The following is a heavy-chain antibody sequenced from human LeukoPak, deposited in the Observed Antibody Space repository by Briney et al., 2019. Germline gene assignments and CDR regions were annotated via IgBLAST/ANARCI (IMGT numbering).Heavy chain of an antibody. V-gene: IGHV4-61*02. CDR1: GGSISSGSYY. D-gene: IGHD2-15*01. J-gene: IGHJ4*02. CDR3: ARVGYCSGGSCEI. Sequence: SQTLSLTCTVSGGSISSGSYYWSWIRQPAGKGLEWIGRIYTSGSTNYNPSLKGRVTISVDTSKNQFSLKLSSVTAADTAVYYCARVGYCSGGSCEIWGQGTLVTVSS. CDR2: IYTSGST.